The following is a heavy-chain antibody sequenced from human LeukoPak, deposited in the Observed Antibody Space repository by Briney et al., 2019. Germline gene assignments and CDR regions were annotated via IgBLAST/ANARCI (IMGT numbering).Heavy chain of an antibody. CDR3: ARLPDP. CDR1: GGSISSSSYY. V-gene: IGHV4-39*07. CDR2: IYYSGST. J-gene: IGHJ5*02. Sequence: SETLSLTCTVSGGSISSSSYYWGWIRQPPGKGLEWIGSIYYSGSTYYNPSLKSRVTISVDTSKNQFSLKLTSVTASDTAVYYCARLPDPWGQGTLVTVSS.